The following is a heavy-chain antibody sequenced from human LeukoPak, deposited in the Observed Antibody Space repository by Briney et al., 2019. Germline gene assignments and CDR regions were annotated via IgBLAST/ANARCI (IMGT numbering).Heavy chain of an antibody. D-gene: IGHD2/OR15-2a*01. CDR1: GYTFTGYY. CDR3: ATGLTNLLVAFDI. CDR2: INPNSGGT. J-gene: IGHJ3*02. Sequence: GASVKVSCKASGYTFTGYYMHWVRQAPGQGLEWMGWINPNSGGTNYAQKLQGRVTMTRDTSISTAYMELSRLRSDDTAVYYCATGLTNLLVAFDIWGQGTMVTVSS. V-gene: IGHV1-2*02.